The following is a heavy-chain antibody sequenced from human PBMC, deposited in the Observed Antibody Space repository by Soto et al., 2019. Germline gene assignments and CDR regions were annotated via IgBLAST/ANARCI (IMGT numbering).Heavy chain of an antibody. J-gene: IGHJ3*02. CDR2: IKHGGSS. Sequence: QVQQQPWGAGLLKPSETLSLTCTVYAGSFSHYYWDWIRQSPGKGLEWVGKIKHGGSSSYNPSLRSRVSIPVDMSKHQFSLTLSSVTAADTAVYYCARGGSSDWQVALDIWGQGTMVPVSS. CDR1: AGSFSHYY. CDR3: ARGGSSDWQVALDI. V-gene: IGHV4-34*01. D-gene: IGHD6-19*01.